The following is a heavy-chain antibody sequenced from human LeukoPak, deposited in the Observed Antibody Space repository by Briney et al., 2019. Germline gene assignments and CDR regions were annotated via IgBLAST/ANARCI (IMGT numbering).Heavy chain of an antibody. CDR2: INTNTGNP. V-gene: IGHV7-4-1*02. J-gene: IGHJ4*02. CDR3: AREGGLYSSSSSWGLFDY. D-gene: IGHD6-6*01. Sequence: ASVKVSCKASGYTFTSYAMNWVRQAPGQGLEWMGWINTNTGNPTYAQGFTGRFVFSLDTSISTAYLQISSLKAEDTAVYYCAREGGLYSSSSSWGLFDYWGQGTLVTVSS. CDR1: GYTFTSYA.